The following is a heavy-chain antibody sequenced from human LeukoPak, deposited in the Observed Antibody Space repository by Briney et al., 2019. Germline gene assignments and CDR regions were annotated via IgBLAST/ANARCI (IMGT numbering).Heavy chain of an antibody. Sequence: ASLKVSSKASRYTFTGYNMRWVPQAPRPGLEWMGRINPNSGGTNYAQKFQGRVTMTRDTSISTAYMELSRLRSDDTAVYYCARALLWFGEYAFDIWGQGTMVTVSS. CDR1: RYTFTGYN. V-gene: IGHV1-2*06. J-gene: IGHJ3*02. CDR2: INPNSGGT. D-gene: IGHD3-10*01. CDR3: ARALLWFGEYAFDI.